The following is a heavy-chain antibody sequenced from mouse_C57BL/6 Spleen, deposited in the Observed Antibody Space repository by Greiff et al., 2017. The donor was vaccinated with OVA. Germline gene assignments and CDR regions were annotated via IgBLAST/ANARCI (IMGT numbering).Heavy chain of an antibody. CDR3: ARIDGNYLFFDY. V-gene: IGHV1-81*01. Sequence: VKLQESGAELARPGASVKLSCKASGYTFTSYGISWVKQRTGQGLEWIGEIYPRSGNTYYNEKFKGKATLTADKSSSTAYMELRSLTSEDSAVYFCARIDGNYLFFDYWGQGTTLTVSS. CDR2: IYPRSGNT. J-gene: IGHJ2*01. CDR1: GYTFTSYG. D-gene: IGHD2-1*01.